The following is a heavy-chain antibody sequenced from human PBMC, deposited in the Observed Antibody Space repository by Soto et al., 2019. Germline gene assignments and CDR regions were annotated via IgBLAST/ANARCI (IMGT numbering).Heavy chain of an antibody. Sequence: QVQLQESGPGLVKPSQTLSLTCTVSGGSISSGGYYWSWIRQHPGKGLEWIGYIYYSGSTYYNPSLQSRVTISVDTSKNQLSLKLSSVTAADTAVYYCARDSYDYIWGSYRYKGEFDYWGQGTLVTVSS. V-gene: IGHV4-31*03. CDR1: GGSISSGGYY. D-gene: IGHD3-16*02. CDR3: ARDSYDYIWGSYRYKGEFDY. J-gene: IGHJ4*02. CDR2: IYYSGST.